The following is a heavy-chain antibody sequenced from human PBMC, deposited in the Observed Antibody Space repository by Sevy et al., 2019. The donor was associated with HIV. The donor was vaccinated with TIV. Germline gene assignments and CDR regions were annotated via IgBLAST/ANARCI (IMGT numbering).Heavy chain of an antibody. CDR3: AKDRSGNYWETWDY. J-gene: IGHJ4*02. V-gene: IGHV3-23*01. CDR2: ISNSGGST. D-gene: IGHD1-26*01. CDR1: GFTFSSYA. Sequence: GGSLRLSCAASGFTFSSYAMTWVRQAPGKGLEWVSVISNSGGSTHYADSVKGRFTISRENSKNTLYLQMNSLRGEDTAVYFCAKDRSGNYWETWDYWGQGTLVTVSS.